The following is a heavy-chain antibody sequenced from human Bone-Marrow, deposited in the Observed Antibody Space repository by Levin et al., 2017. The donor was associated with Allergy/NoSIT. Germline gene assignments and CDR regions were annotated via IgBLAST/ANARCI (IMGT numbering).Heavy chain of an antibody. J-gene: IGHJ4*02. D-gene: IGHD3-16*01. Sequence: GASVKVSCATSGFTFSGSIIHWVRQTSGRGLEWVGRIRSRTNNFATTYAAAVKGRFTMSRDESKSTAYLQMDSLIPEDAAVYYCTPRTHISGGGIHWGQGTPVTVSS. CDR1: GFTFSGSI. CDR2: IRSRTNNFAT. CDR3: TPRTHISGGGIH. V-gene: IGHV3-73*01.